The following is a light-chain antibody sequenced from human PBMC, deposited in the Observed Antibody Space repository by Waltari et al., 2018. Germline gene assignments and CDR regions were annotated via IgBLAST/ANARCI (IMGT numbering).Light chain of an antibody. CDR2: DVR. Sequence: QSALTQPASVSASPGQPITIPCTGTSSDVGALNFVSWYQQHPGKTPKLIIYDVRIRPSGVSNRFSGSKSGNTASLTISGLQADDEADYYCSSSTSSTTRVFGGGTRLTVL. CDR3: SSSTSSTTRV. V-gene: IGLV2-14*03. J-gene: IGLJ3*02. CDR1: SSDVGALNF.